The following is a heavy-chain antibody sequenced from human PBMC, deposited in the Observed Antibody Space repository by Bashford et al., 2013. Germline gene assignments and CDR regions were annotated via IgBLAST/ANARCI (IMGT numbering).Heavy chain of an antibody. CDR1: GYTFTSYG. CDR3: ARGPGFIHAYADY. Sequence: ASVKVSCKASGYTFTSYGISWVRQAPGQGLEWMGWINPRSGGTNYAQNFQGRVTMTRDTSIDTAYMELSSLRSDDTAVYYCARGPGFIHAYADYWGQGTLVTVSS. V-gene: IGHV1-2*02. J-gene: IGHJ4*02. D-gene: IGHD3-16*01. CDR2: INPRSGGT.